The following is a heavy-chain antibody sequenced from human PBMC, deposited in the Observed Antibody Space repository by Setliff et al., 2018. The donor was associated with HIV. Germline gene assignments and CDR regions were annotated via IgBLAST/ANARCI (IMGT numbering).Heavy chain of an antibody. J-gene: IGHJ4*02. Sequence: SETLSLTCTVSGYSISSDYYWGWIRQPPGKGLEWIGNIYHSGSTYYNPSLKSRVTISVDTSKNQFSLKLSSVTAADTAVYYCAREQRWDYYDSSGYSDFDYWGQGTLVTVSS. CDR2: IYHSGST. D-gene: IGHD3-22*01. CDR1: GYSISSDYY. CDR3: AREQRWDYYDSSGYSDFDY. V-gene: IGHV4-38-2*02.